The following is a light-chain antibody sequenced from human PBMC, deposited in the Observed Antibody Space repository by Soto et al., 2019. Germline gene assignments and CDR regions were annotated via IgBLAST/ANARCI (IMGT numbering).Light chain of an antibody. Sequence: DIQMTQSPSSLSASVGDRVTITCRASQSIGSFLNWYQQKPGKAPKVLISAAFRLQSGVPSRFTGSGSGAEFTLTISSLQLEDFATYYCQQSYSTLRWTFGQGTKVEIK. CDR1: QSIGSF. CDR2: AAF. J-gene: IGKJ1*01. CDR3: QQSYSTLRWT. V-gene: IGKV1-39*01.